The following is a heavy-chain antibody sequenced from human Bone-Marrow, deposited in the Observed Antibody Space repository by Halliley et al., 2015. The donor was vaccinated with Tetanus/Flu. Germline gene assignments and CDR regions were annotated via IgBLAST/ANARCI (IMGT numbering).Heavy chain of an antibody. V-gene: IGHV4-59*13. CDR3: ATSVVPHYYYGLDV. D-gene: IGHD2-15*01. CDR1: GDSIKNYF. Sequence: GLVKPSETLSLTCTVTGDSIKNYFWSWIRKTPGKGLEWIGYIFSSGSTTYNPSLKSRVTISLDTSKQQFSLMVRSVAAADTGVYYCATSVVPHYYYGLDVWGQGTTVTVSS. J-gene: IGHJ6*02. CDR2: IFSSGST.